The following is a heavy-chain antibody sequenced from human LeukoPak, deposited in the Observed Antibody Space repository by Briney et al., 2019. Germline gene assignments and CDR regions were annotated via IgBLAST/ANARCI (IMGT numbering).Heavy chain of an antibody. CDR1: GGTFSSYA. J-gene: IGHJ6*02. V-gene: IGHV1-69*04. D-gene: IGHD2-2*02. Sequence: GASVTVSCKASGGTFSSYAISWVRQAPGQGLEWMGRIIPIFGIANYAQKFQGRVTITADKSTSTAYMELSSLRSEDTAVYYCARDYCSSTSCYTDYYYGMDVWGQGTTVTVSS. CDR3: ARDYCSSTSCYTDYYYGMDV. CDR2: IIPIFGIA.